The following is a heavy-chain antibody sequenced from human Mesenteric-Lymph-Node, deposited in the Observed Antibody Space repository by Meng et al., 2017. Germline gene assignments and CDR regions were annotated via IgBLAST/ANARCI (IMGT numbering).Heavy chain of an antibody. CDR2: IDSDGSGT. J-gene: IGHJ2*01. D-gene: IGHD6-6*01. Sequence: GESLKISCSASGFTFSKYWMQWVRQAPGKGLGWVSRIDSDGSGTTYADSVKGRFTVSRDNAKNTLYLQMHSLRAEDTALYYCARDGQLNLWYSDLWGRGTRVTVSS. CDR1: GFTFSKYW. CDR3: ARDGQLNLWYSDL. V-gene: IGHV3-74*03.